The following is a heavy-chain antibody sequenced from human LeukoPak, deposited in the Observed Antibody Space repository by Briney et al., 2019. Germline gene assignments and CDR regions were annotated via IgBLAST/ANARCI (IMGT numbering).Heavy chain of an antibody. D-gene: IGHD2-2*01. CDR2: IYYSGST. J-gene: IGHJ5*02. V-gene: IGHV4-59*12. Sequence: PSETLSLTCTVSGGPISSYYWSWIRQPPGKGLEWIGYIYYSGSTNYNPSLKSRVTISVDTSKNQFSLRLTSVTAADTAVYYCVRLGVVGLDQNWFDPWGQGTLVSVSS. CDR3: VRLGVVGLDQNWFDP. CDR1: GGPISSYY.